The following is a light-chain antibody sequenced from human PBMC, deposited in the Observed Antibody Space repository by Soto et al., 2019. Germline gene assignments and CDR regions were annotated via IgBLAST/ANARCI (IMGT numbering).Light chain of an antibody. CDR1: HGIRNY. V-gene: IGKV1-17*01. J-gene: IGKJ4*01. CDR3: LQHNSYPLT. Sequence: DIQMTQSPSYLSASVGDRVTITCRSSHGIRNYLGWYQQKPGKAPKRLIYAAYSLQSGVTSRFSGSGSGTEFTLTISSLQPEDFATYYCLQHNSYPLTFGEGTQVEIK. CDR2: AAY.